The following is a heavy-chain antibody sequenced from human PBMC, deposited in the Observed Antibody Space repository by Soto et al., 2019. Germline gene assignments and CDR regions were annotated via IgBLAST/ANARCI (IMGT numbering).Heavy chain of an antibody. D-gene: IGHD2-21*01. V-gene: IGHV5-10-1*01. CDR3: AEPKRLGLRCYYGMDV. CDR1: GYSFTSYW. Sequence: LGESLKISCKGSGYSFTSYWISWVRQMPGKGLEWMGRIDPSDSYTNYSPSFQGHVTISADKSISTAYLQWSSLKASDTAMYYCAEPKRLGLRCYYGMDVWGQGTTVTVSS. J-gene: IGHJ6*02. CDR2: IDPSDSYT.